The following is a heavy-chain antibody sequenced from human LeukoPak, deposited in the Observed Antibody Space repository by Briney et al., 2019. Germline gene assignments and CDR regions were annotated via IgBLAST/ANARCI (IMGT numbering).Heavy chain of an antibody. CDR1: GYTFINYG. Sequence: ASVKVSCKASGYTFINYGISWVRQAPGQGLEWMGGIIPIFGTANYAQKFQGRVTITADESTSTAYMELSSLRSEDTAVYYCAREKVAATLDWFDPWGQGTLVTVSS. D-gene: IGHD2-15*01. V-gene: IGHV1-69*13. J-gene: IGHJ5*02. CDR2: IIPIFGTA. CDR3: AREKVAATLDWFDP.